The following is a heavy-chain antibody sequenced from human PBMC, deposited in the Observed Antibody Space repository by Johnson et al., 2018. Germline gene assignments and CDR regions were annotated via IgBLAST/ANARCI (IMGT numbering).Heavy chain of an antibody. CDR2: ISSSSSTI. CDR3: ACLLPASVLDV. CDR1: GFTFSSYG. D-gene: IGHD1-26*01. J-gene: IGHJ6*04. Sequence: EVQLVESGGGLVQPGGSLRLSCAASGFTFSSYGMNWVRQAPGKGLEWVSYISSSSSTIYYADSVKGRFTISRDNAKKSLYLQMNSLSADDTAVYYCACLLPASVLDVWGKGTTVTVSS. V-gene: IGHV3-48*01.